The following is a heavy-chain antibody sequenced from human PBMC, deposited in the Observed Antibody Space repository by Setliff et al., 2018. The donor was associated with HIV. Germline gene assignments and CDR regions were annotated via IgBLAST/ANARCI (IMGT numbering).Heavy chain of an antibody. CDR3: ARISATHYDFWSGSIDY. Sequence: SGPTLVNPTQTLTLTCTFSGFSLSACAVGVGWIRQPPGEALEWLALISWNDDKRYSPSLKSRLTISKDTSKSQVVLTMTNMDPVDTATYYCARISATHYDFWSGSIDYWGQGTLVTVSS. CDR1: GFSLSACAVG. CDR2: ISWNDDK. V-gene: IGHV2-5*01. J-gene: IGHJ4*02. D-gene: IGHD3-3*01.